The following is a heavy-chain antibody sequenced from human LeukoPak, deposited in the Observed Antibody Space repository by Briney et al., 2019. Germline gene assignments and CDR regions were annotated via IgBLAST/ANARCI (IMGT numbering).Heavy chain of an antibody. D-gene: IGHD6-19*01. Sequence: AGGSLRLSCAASGFTVNSTYMSWVRQAPGKGLEWVSVIYTGDGTYYADSVKGRFTISRDNSKNTVFLQMNSLRTEDTAVYYCAKVSRQQWLVRGQESYADYWGQGTLVTVSS. CDR1: GFTVNSTY. CDR2: IYTGDGT. J-gene: IGHJ4*02. CDR3: AKVSRQQWLVRGQESYADY. V-gene: IGHV3-53*01.